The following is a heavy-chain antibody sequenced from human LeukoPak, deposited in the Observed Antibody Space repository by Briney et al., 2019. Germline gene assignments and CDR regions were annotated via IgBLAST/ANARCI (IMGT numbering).Heavy chain of an antibody. D-gene: IGHD4-17*01. CDR2: ITYSSSNM. CDR3: ARDYGVSVTFSYYGMNV. Sequence: PGGSLRLSCAASGFTFSAYTMNWVGQEPGEGLEWVSSITYSSSNMNYPASLKGRFTISVDKAKNSLYLQMNSLRAEDTAVYYCARDYGVSVTFSYYGMNVWGQGTTVTVSS. J-gene: IGHJ6*02. V-gene: IGHV3-21*01. CDR1: GFTFSAYT.